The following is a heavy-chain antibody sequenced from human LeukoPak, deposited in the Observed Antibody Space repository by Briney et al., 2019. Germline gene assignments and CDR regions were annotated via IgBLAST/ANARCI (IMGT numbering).Heavy chain of an antibody. CDR2: INAGNGNT. V-gene: IGHV1-3*03. Sequence: ASVKVSCKASGYTFTSYAMHWVRQAPGQRLEWMGWINAGNGNTKYSQEFQGRVTITRDTSASTAYMELSSLRSEDMAVYYCARDMTTVTTFAFDIWGQGTMVTVSS. D-gene: IGHD4-17*01. CDR1: GYTFTSYA. CDR3: ARDMTTVTTFAFDI. J-gene: IGHJ3*02.